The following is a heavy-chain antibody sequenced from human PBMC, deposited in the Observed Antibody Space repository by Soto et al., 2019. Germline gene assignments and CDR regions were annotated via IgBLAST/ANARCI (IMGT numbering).Heavy chain of an antibody. CDR2: ISYDESNK. CDR3: TKGVVVITSYFQH. CDR1: GFTFSSYG. D-gene: IGHD3-22*01. V-gene: IGHV3-30*18. Sequence: QVQLVESGGGVVQPGRSLRLSCAASGFTFSSYGMHWVRQAPGKGLEWVAVISYDESNKYYADSVKGRFTISRDNSKNTLYLQMNSLRAEDTAVYYCTKGVVVITSYFQHWGQGTLVTVCS. J-gene: IGHJ1*01.